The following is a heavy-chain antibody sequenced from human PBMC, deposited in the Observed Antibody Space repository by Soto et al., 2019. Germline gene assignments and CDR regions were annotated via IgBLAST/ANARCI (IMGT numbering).Heavy chain of an antibody. Sequence: QITLKASGPTLVKPTQTLTLTCTFSGISLSTSGVGVGWIRQPPGKALEWLAPIYWDDDKRYSPSLKSRLTITKDTSKNQVVLTMTNMDPVDTATYYCARNTVTTSFDFWGQGTLVNVSS. V-gene: IGHV2-5*02. J-gene: IGHJ4*02. D-gene: IGHD4-17*01. CDR2: IYWDDDK. CDR3: ARNTVTTSFDF. CDR1: GISLSTSGVG.